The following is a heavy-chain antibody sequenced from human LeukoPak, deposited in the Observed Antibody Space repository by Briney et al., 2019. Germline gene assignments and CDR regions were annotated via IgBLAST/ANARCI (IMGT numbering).Heavy chain of an antibody. J-gene: IGHJ4*02. Sequence: HPGGSLRLSCAASGFTFSSYDMHWVRQATGKGLEWVSAIGTAGDTYYPGSVKGRFTISRENAKNSLYLQMNSLRAEDTAVYYCAREGSVTTAPVYWGQGTLVTVSS. CDR3: AREGSVTTAPVY. D-gene: IGHD4-17*01. CDR2: IGTAGDT. CDR1: GFTFSSYD. V-gene: IGHV3-13*01.